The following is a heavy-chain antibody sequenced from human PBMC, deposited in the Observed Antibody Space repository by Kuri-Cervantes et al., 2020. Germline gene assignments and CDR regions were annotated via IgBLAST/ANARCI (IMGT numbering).Heavy chain of an antibody. Sequence: SCAVSGGSISFDGYSWSWIRQPPGKGLEWIGYIYHSGSTYYNPSLKSRVTISIDTSQNQFSLKLSSVTAADTAVYYCAKVLSYDDIVVVVAATFDAFDIWGQGTMVTVSS. D-gene: IGHD2-15*01. CDR2: IYHSGST. CDR3: AKVLSYDDIVVVVAATFDAFDI. J-gene: IGHJ3*02. V-gene: IGHV4-30-2*01. CDR1: GGSISFDGYS.